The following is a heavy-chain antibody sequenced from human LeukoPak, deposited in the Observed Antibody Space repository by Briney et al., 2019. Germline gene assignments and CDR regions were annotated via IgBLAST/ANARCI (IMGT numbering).Heavy chain of an antibody. V-gene: IGHV4-39*07. J-gene: IGHJ4*02. Sequence: PSETLSLTCTVSGGSITSSSHYWGWIRQPPGKGGEWIGSMYYSGSTYYTLSLKSRVTISVDTSKSTFSLKLTSVTAADTAVYYSARDPRGFSGYDTLDYWGQGTLVIVSS. CDR2: MYYSGST. D-gene: IGHD5-12*01. CDR1: GGSITSSSHY. CDR3: ARDPRGFSGYDTLDY.